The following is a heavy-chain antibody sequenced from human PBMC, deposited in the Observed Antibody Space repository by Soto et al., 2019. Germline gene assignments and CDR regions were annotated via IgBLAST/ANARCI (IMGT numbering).Heavy chain of an antibody. Sequence: QEKLVQSGAEVKRPGASVKVSCKASGYTFIDYYLFWVRQAPGQGLEWVGWINPNSGGTTYSQKFEGRVTMTRDTSIDTAYLELTGLQSDATAVYFCAKSRSRCAASLHSWGQGTLVTVSS. J-gene: IGHJ4*02. CDR3: AKSRSRCAASLHS. D-gene: IGHD3-3*01. CDR2: INPNSGGT. V-gene: IGHV1-2*02. CDR1: GYTFIDYY.